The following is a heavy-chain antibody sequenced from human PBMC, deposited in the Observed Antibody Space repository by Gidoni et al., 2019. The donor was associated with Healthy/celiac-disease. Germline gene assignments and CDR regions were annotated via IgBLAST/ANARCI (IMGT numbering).Heavy chain of an antibody. CDR3: VPTHYYDSSGYPLSWFDP. D-gene: IGHD3-22*01. CDR2: ISSNGGST. Sequence: EVQLVESGGGLVQPGGSLRLSWSAAGFTVSSYARHWVRQAPGKGLEYVSAISSNGGSTYYADSVKGRFTISRDNSKNTLYLQMSSLRAEDTAVYYCVPTHYYDSSGYPLSWFDPWGQGTLVTVSS. V-gene: IGHV3-64D*08. CDR1: GFTVSSYA. J-gene: IGHJ5*02.